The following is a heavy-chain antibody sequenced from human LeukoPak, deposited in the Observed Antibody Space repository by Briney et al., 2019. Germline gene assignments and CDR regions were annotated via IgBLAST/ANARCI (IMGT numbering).Heavy chain of an antibody. CDR2: INPNSGGT. CDR1: GYTFTGYY. CDR3: ARDMYGQQLVLNY. Sequence: ASVKVSCKASGYTFTGYYMHWVRQAPGQGLEWMGWINPNSGGTNYAQKFQGWVTMTRDTSISTAYMELSRLRSDDTAVYYCARDMYGQQLVLNYWGQGTLVTVSS. V-gene: IGHV1-2*04. D-gene: IGHD6-13*01. J-gene: IGHJ4*02.